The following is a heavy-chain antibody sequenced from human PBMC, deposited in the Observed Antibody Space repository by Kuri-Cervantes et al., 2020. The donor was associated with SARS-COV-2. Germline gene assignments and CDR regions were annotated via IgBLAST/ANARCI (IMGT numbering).Heavy chain of an antibody. D-gene: IGHD2-15*01. CDR3: ARDTPLVVGAHLGDTANAFDI. Sequence: ASVQVSSKASGYTFTSFGISWVRRAPGQGLEWMGWISAYNGNTNYAQKLQARVSMTTDTSTSTAYMELRSLRSDDTAVYYCARDTPLVVGAHLGDTANAFDIWGQGTMVTVSS. CDR1: GYTFTSFG. V-gene: IGHV1-18*01. J-gene: IGHJ3*02. CDR2: ISAYNGNT.